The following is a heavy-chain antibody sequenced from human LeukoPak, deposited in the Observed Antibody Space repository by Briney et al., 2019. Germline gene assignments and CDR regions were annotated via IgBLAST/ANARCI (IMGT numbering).Heavy chain of an antibody. Sequence: PSETLSLTCTVSGGSISSYYWSWIPQPPGKGLEWIGYIYYSGSTNYNPSLKSRVTISVDTSKNQFSLKLSSVTAADTAVYYCARGEVITSTVTTYFDYWGQGTLVTVSS. CDR3: ARGEVITSTVTTYFDY. V-gene: IGHV4-59*01. CDR2: IYYSGST. J-gene: IGHJ4*02. D-gene: IGHD4-17*01. CDR1: GGSISSYY.